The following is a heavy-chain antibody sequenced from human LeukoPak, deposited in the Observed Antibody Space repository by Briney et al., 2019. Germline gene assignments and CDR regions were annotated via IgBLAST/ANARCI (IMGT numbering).Heavy chain of an antibody. CDR2: INPNSGGT. J-gene: IGHJ5*02. CDR3: ARGGYSSGWYFGNWFDP. V-gene: IGHV1-2*02. D-gene: IGHD6-19*01. Sequence: ASVKVSCKASGYTFTGYYMHWVRQAPGQGLEWMGWINPNSGGTNYAQKFQGRVTMTRNTSISTAYMELSSLRSEDTAVYYCARGGYSSGWYFGNWFDPWGQGTLVTVSS. CDR1: GYTFTGYY.